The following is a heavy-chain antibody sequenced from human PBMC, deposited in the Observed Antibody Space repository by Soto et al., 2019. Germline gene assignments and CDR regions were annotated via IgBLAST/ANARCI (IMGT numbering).Heavy chain of an antibody. CDR3: ARGDSQERIGYCSGGSCYPYY. J-gene: IGHJ4*02. Sequence: ASVKVSCKASGYTFTSYDINWVRQATGQGFEWMGWMNPNSGNTGYAQKFQGRVTMTRNTSISTAYMELSSLRSEDTAVYYCARGDSQERIGYCSGGSCYPYYWGQGTLVTVSS. D-gene: IGHD2-15*01. V-gene: IGHV1-8*01. CDR1: GYTFTSYD. CDR2: MNPNSGNT.